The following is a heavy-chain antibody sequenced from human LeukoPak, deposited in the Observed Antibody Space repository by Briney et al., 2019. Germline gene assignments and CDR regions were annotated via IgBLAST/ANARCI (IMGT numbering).Heavy chain of an antibody. V-gene: IGHV3-7*01. CDR1: GFMFNDFW. Sequence: GGSLRLSCAASGFMFNDFWMSWVRQAPGKGLEWVANINRDGSDKHYLDSVRGRFAISRDNAENSLYLQLNNLRAEDTGIYYCVRDPDASPGPGWDYWGQGTLVTVSS. CDR2: INRDGSDK. J-gene: IGHJ4*02. D-gene: IGHD3-10*01. CDR3: VRDPDASPGPGWDY.